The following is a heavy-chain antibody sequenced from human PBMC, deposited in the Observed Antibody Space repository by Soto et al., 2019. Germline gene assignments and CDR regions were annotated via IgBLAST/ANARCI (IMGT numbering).Heavy chain of an antibody. CDR1: GFTFSSYW. CDR3: ARTYDFWSGPLEP. V-gene: IGHV3-74*01. Sequence: GGSLRLSCAASGFTFSSYWMHWVRQAPGKGLVWVSRINSDGSSTSYADSVKGRFTISRDNAKNTLYLQMNSLRAEDTAVYYCARTYDFWSGPLEPCGQGTLVTVSS. D-gene: IGHD3-3*01. CDR2: INSDGSST. J-gene: IGHJ5*02.